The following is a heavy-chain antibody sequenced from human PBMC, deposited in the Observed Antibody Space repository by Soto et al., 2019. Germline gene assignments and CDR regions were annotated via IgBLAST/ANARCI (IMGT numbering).Heavy chain of an antibody. CDR2: INPNSGGT. CDR3: ARPRIAAAGTEGAFDI. V-gene: IGHV1-2*04. Sequence: ASVKVSCKASGYTFTGYYMHWVRRAPGQGLEWMGWINPNSGGTNYAQKFQGWVTMTRDTSISTAYMELSRLRSDDTAVYYCARPRIAAAGTEGAFDIWGQGTMVTVSS. D-gene: IGHD6-13*01. J-gene: IGHJ3*02. CDR1: GYTFTGYY.